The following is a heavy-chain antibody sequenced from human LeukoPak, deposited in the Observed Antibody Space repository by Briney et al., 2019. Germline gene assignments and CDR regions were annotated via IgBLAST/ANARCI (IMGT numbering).Heavy chain of an antibody. V-gene: IGHV4-61*02. CDR1: GGSISSGSYY. Sequence: RPSQTLSLTCTVSGGSISSGSYYWSWIRQPAGKGLEWFGRIYTSGSTNYNPSLKSRVTISVDTSKNQFSLKLSSVTAADTAVYYCASFPYYYDSSGYYYWGQGTLVTVSS. CDR2: IYTSGST. D-gene: IGHD3-22*01. J-gene: IGHJ4*02. CDR3: ASFPYYYDSSGYYY.